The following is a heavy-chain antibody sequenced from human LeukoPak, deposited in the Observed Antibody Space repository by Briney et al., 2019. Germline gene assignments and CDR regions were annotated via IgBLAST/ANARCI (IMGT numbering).Heavy chain of an antibody. D-gene: IGHD2-2*01. V-gene: IGHV3-15*01. CDR1: GFTFANAW. CDR2: IRSKTDGGAP. CDR3: TFQLSEGPKEDYFDY. Sequence: GGSLRLSCVGSGFTFANAWLTWVRQAPGKGLEWVGRIRSKTDGGAPEYAAPVKGRFAMSRDDSRNTLYLQMNSLKTEDTAVYYCTFQLSEGPKEDYFDYWGQGTLVTVSS. J-gene: IGHJ4*02.